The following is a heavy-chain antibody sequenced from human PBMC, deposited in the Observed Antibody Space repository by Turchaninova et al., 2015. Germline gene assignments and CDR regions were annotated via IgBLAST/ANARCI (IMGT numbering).Heavy chain of an antibody. V-gene: IGHV4-61*01. D-gene: IGHD3/OR15-3a*01. J-gene: IGHJ4*02. CDR1: GGSVTTANSY. Sequence: GPGLVKPSDTLSLDCSVSGGSVTTANSYWNWIRQSPGKGLEWIGYISYTGTTAYNPSLRSRVTILQDTSRNKFSLKVTSVTAADTAVSYCARLLDFPFCHFDYWGQGSLVAVSS. CDR2: ISYTGTT. CDR3: ARLLDFPFCHFDY.